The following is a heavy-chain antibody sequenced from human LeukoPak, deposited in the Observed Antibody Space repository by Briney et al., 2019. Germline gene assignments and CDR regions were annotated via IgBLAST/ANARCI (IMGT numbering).Heavy chain of an antibody. CDR1: GITLSNYG. V-gene: IGHV3-23*01. J-gene: IGHJ4*02. Sequence: GGSLRLSCAVSGITLSNYGMSWVRQAPGKGLEWVAGISGSGGRTNYADSVKGRFTISRDNPKNTLYLQMNSLRAEDTSVYFCAKRGVVIRVILVGFHKEANYFDSWGQGVLVTVSS. D-gene: IGHD3-22*01. CDR2: ISGSGGRT. CDR3: AKRGVVIRVILVGFHKEANYFDS.